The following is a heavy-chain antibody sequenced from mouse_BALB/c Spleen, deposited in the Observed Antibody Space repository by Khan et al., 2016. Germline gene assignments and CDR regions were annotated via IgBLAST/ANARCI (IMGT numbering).Heavy chain of an antibody. Sequence: EVQLLESGGGLVQPGGSLKLSCAASGFDFSRYWMSWVRQAPGKGLEWIGEINPDSSTINYTPSLKDKFIISRDNAKNTLYLQMSKVRSEATALYHCSLAGYYGYVAYWGRGNLVTVSA. J-gene: IGHJ3*01. V-gene: IGHV4-1*02. D-gene: IGHD1-1*01. CDR2: INPDSSTI. CDR1: GFDFSRYW. CDR3: SLAGYYGYVAY.